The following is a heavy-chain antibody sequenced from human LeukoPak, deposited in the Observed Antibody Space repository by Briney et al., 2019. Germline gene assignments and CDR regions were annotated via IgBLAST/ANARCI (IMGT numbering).Heavy chain of an antibody. V-gene: IGHV4-61*01. D-gene: IGHD6-19*01. Sequence: PSETLSLTCTVSGSSVSSGSYYWNWIRQPPGKGLEWIGYIYYSGSTSYNPSLKSRVTISVDTSKNQFSLKLSSVTAADTAVYYCARGPYSSGWGTFDYWGQGTLVTVSS. J-gene: IGHJ4*02. CDR2: IYYSGST. CDR1: GSSVSSGSYY. CDR3: ARGPYSSGWGTFDY.